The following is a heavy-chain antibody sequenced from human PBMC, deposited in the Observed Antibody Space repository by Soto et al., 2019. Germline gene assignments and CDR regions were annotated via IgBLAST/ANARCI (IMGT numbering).Heavy chain of an antibody. Sequence: QVQLVQSGAEVKKPGSSVKVSCKASGGTFSSYAISWVRQAPGQGLEWMGGIIPIFGTANYAQKFQGRVTITADEFTSKVYMERSSLRSEDTAVYYCARGYDFWSGYYRYYYGMDVWGQGTTVTVSS. CDR1: GGTFSSYA. CDR3: ARGYDFWSGYYRYYYGMDV. D-gene: IGHD3-3*01. V-gene: IGHV1-69*01. CDR2: IIPIFGTA. J-gene: IGHJ6*02.